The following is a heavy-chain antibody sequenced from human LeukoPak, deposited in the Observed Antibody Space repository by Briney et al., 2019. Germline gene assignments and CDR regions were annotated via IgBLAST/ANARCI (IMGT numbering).Heavy chain of an antibody. J-gene: IGHJ6*02. D-gene: IGHD2-2*01. CDR3: ARGAPDCSSTSCYLRRLFHHQEVDYYYGMDV. CDR2: MNPNSGNT. Sequence: ASVKVSCKASGYTFTSYDINWVRQATGQGLEWMGWMNPNSGNTGYAQKFQGRVTMTRNTSISTAYMELSSLRSEDTAVYYCARGAPDCSSTSCYLRRLFHHQEVDYYYGMDVWGQGTTVTVSS. V-gene: IGHV1-8*01. CDR1: GYTFTSYD.